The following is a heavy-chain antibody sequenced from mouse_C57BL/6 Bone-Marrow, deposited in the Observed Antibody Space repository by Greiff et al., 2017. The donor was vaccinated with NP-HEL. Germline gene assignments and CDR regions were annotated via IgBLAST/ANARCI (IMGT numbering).Heavy chain of an antibody. CDR3: TTALFDY. V-gene: IGHV14-4*01. CDR1: GFNIKDDY. Sequence: VQPQQSGAELVRPGASVKLSCTASGFNIKDDYMHWVKQRPEQGLEWIGWIDPENGDTEYASKFQGKATITADTSSNTAYLQLSSLTSEDTAVYYCTTALFDYWGQGTTLTVSS. CDR2: IDPENGDT. J-gene: IGHJ2*01.